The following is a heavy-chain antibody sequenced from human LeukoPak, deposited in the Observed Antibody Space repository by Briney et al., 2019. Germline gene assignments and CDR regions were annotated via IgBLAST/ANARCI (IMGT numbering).Heavy chain of an antibody. V-gene: IGHV1-2*02. CDR3: ARDMTMAGEVPQY. CDR1: GYTFTGYN. D-gene: IGHD6-19*01. J-gene: IGHJ4*02. CDR2: INPNSGGT. Sequence: ASVKVSCKASGYTFTGYNMHGVRQAPGQGLEWMGGINPNSGGTNYAQKFQGRVTMTRDTSISTAYMELSRLRSDDTAMYYCARDMTMAGEVPQYWGQGTLVTVSS.